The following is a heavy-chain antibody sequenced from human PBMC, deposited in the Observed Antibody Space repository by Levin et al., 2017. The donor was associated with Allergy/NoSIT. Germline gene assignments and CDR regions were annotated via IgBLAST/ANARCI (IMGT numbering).Heavy chain of an antibody. D-gene: IGHD3-10*01. CDR1: GFTISNNY. J-gene: IGHJ4*02. CDR2: IYSDGST. Sequence: GGSLRLSCAASGFTISNNYMSWVRQAPGKGLEWVSVIYSDGSTFYADSVKGRFNISRDNSKNELFLQMSSLRTEDKAVYYCGVDGTYYYGAGRGFDSWVQGTLVTVSS. CDR3: GVDGTYYYGAGRGFDS. V-gene: IGHV3-66*01.